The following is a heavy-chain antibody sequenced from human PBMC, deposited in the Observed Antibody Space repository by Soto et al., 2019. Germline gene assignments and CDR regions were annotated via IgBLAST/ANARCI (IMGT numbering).Heavy chain of an antibody. CDR3: GRHGSGPVPGLVDV. V-gene: IGHV4-59*08. Sequence: QVQLQESGPGLVKPSETLSLTCTVSGGSITSYYCSWFRQPPGKGLEWIGYNNYDGYYAYNLSLKRPVTLATATAKTRFSLMVGSVHPKGTAVYYCGRHGSGPVPGLVDVWGQGTTVIVSS. D-gene: IGHD2-2*01. CDR1: GGSITSYY. J-gene: IGHJ6*02. CDR2: NNYDGYY.